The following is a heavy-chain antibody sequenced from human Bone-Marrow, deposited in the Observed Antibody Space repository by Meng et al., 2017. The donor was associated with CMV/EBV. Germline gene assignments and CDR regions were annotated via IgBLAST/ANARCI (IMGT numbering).Heavy chain of an antibody. D-gene: IGHD3-3*01. CDR3: AREAADYDFWSGPLDC. J-gene: IGHJ4*02. Sequence: GESLKISCAASGFTFSSSNMNWVRQAPGKGLEWVSIIYSGGSTYYADSVKGRFTISRDNSKNTLYLQMNSLRAEDTAVYFCAREAADYDFWSGPLDCWGQGTLVTVSS. CDR2: IYSGGST. CDR1: GFTFSSSN. V-gene: IGHV3-53*01.